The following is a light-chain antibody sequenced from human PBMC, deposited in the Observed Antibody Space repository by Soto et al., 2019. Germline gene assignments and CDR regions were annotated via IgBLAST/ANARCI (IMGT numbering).Light chain of an antibody. Sequence: DIVMTQSPDSLAVSLGERATINCKSSQSVLYSSNNKNYLAWYQQKPGQHPKLLIYWASTRESGVPDRFSGSGYGTDFTLTISSLQAEDVAVYYCQQYYDAPQNFGQGTKVEIK. CDR1: QSVLYSSNNKNY. J-gene: IGKJ1*01. CDR3: QQYYDAPQN. V-gene: IGKV4-1*01. CDR2: WAS.